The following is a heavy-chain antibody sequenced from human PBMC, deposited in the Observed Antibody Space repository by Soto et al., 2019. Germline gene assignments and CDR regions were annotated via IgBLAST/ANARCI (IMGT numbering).Heavy chain of an antibody. CDR3: ARDRDVLRYFDWWDAFDI. V-gene: IGHV1-18*04. D-gene: IGHD3-9*01. Sequence: SVKVPCHASGYTVTSYRIRRVRQAPGQGREWMGWISAYNGNTNYAQKLQGRVTMTTDTSTSTAYMELRSLRSDDTAVYYCARDRDVLRYFDWWDAFDIWGQGTMVTVSS. CDR1: GYTVTSYR. J-gene: IGHJ3*02. CDR2: ISAYNGNT.